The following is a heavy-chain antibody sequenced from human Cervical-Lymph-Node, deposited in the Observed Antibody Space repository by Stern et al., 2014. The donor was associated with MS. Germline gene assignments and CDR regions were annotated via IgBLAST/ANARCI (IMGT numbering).Heavy chain of an antibody. CDR1: GFMFRTYN. D-gene: IGHD2/OR15-2a*01. CDR3: ARDDELYGLDY. J-gene: IGHJ4*02. V-gene: IGHV3-21*01. CDR2: ISSSSNYI. Sequence: EVHLVESGGGLVKPGGSLRLSCAASGFMFRTYNMNWVRQAPGKGLEWVSAISSSSNYIYYADSVRGRFTISRDNAKNSLYLQMNSLRAEDTAVYYCARDDELYGLDYWGQGTLVTVSS.